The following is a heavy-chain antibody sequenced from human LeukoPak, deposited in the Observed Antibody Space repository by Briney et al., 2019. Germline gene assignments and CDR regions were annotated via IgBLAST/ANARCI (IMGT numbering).Heavy chain of an antibody. J-gene: IGHJ4*02. CDR1: GFTFDDYA. CDR2: ISWDGGST. CDR3: AKVSPGYSYGLDY. Sequence: RLSCAASGFTFDDYAMHWVRQAPGKGLEWVSLISWDGGSTYYADSVKGRFTISRDNSKNSLYLQMNSLRAEDTALYYCAKVSPGYSYGLDYWGQGTLVTVSS. V-gene: IGHV3-43D*04. D-gene: IGHD5-18*01.